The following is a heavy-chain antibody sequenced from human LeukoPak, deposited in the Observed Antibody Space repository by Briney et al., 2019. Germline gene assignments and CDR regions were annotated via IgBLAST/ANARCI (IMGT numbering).Heavy chain of an antibody. D-gene: IGHD3-10*01. CDR3: ARAEPSITMVRGVIWFDP. CDR1: GGSISSGGYY. V-gene: IGHV4-31*03. CDR2: IYYSGST. Sequence: PSETLSLTCTVSGGSISSGGYYWSWIRQHPGQGLEWIGYIYYSGSTYYNPSLKSRVTISVDTSKNQFSLKLSSVTAADTAVYYCARAEPSITMVRGVIWFDPWGQGTLVTVSS. J-gene: IGHJ5*02.